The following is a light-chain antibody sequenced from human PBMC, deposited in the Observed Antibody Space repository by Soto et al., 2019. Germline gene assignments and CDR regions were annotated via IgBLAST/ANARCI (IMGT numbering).Light chain of an antibody. Sequence: IQLTQSPSSLSATVGDRVTITCRASQDISRALAWYQQKPGKAPNLLISPASNLRSGVPSRFSGSGSGTDFTLTINGLQPEDFATYWCQQLYGYPLTVGGGTKVDSK. J-gene: IGKJ4*01. CDR3: QQLYGYPLT. CDR2: PAS. V-gene: IGKV1-9*01. CDR1: QDISRA.